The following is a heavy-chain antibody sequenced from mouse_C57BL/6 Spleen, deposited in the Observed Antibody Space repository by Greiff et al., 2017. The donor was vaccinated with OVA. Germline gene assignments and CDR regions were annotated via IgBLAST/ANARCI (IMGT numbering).Heavy chain of an antibody. J-gene: IGHJ4*01. CDR3: AREADYYAMDY. CDR2: ISSGSSTI. CDR1: GFTFSDYG. D-gene: IGHD3-2*02. V-gene: IGHV5-17*01. Sequence: EVQLVASGGGLVKPGWSLKLSCAASGFTFSDYGMHWVRQAPEKGLEWVAYISSGSSTIYYADTVKGRFTISRDNAKNTLFLQMTSLRSEDTAMYYCAREADYYAMDYWGQGTSVTVSS.